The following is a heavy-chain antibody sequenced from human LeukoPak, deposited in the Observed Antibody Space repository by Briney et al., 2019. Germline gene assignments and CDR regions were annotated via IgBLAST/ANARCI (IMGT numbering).Heavy chain of an antibody. CDR3: ARDLSSGGWTLEFDY. D-gene: IGHD6-25*01. J-gene: IGHJ4*02. Sequence: SVKVSCKTSGYMFTTYGITWVRQAPGQGLQWMGWISAHSGNTKYAEKFQGRVTLTTDTSTSTAYLELGSLTSDDTAVYYCARDLSSGGWTLEFDYWGQGTQVTVAS. V-gene: IGHV1-18*04. CDR1: GYMFTTYG. CDR2: ISAHSGNT.